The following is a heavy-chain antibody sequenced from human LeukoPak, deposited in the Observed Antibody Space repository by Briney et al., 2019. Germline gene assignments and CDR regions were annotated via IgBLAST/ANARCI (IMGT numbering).Heavy chain of an antibody. CDR3: ARGYYGFDY. J-gene: IGHJ4*02. D-gene: IGHD3-10*01. V-gene: IGHV3-74*01. Sequence: QSGGSLRLSCAASGFTFSSYGMHWVRQAPGKGLVWVSRINSDGSSTNYADSVKGRFTISRDDAKNTLYLQMNSLRAEDTAVYYCARGYYGFDYWGQGTLVTVSS. CDR1: GFTFSSYG. CDR2: INSDGSST.